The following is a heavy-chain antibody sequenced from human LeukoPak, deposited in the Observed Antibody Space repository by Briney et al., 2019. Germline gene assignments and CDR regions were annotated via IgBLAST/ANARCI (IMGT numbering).Heavy chain of an antibody. CDR2: IIPIFGTA. J-gene: IGHJ5*02. CDR3: ARAYCGGDCYNLRRAYEVDP. Sequence: GASVKVSCKASVGTFSSYAISWVRQDPGQGLEWMGGIIPIFGTANYAQKFQGRVTITADESTSTAYMELSSLRSQDTAVYYCARAYCGGDCYNLRRAYEVDPWGQGTLVTVSS. CDR1: VGTFSSYA. D-gene: IGHD2-21*02. V-gene: IGHV1-69*01.